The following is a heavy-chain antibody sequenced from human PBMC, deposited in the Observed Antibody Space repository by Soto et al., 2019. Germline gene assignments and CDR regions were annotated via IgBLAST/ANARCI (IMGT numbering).Heavy chain of an antibody. D-gene: IGHD5-18*01. J-gene: IGHJ4*02. CDR2: ISRSSSDI. V-gene: IGHV3-21*01. CDR3: ARTDLRYGSLDY. CDR1: GFTFSSYS. Sequence: EVQLVGSGGGLVEPGGSLRLSCAASGFTFSSYSMNWVRQTPGKGLEWVSSISRSSSDIYHADSVKGRFTISRDNAKNSLYLQMNSLRAEDTAVYYCARTDLRYGSLDYWGQRTLVTVSS.